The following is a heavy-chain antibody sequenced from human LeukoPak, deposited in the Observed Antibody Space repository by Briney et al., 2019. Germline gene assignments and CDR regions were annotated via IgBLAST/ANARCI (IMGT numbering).Heavy chain of an antibody. CDR1: GFTFSDYY. V-gene: IGHV3-11*01. CDR3: AKGIRYFDWFFDY. CDR2: ISSSGSTI. Sequence: GGSLRLSCAASGFTFSDYYMSWIRQAPGKGLEWVSYISSSGSTIYYADSVKGRFTISRDNAKNSLYLQMNSLRAGDTAVYYCAKGIRYFDWFFDYWGQGTLVTVSS. D-gene: IGHD3-9*01. J-gene: IGHJ4*02.